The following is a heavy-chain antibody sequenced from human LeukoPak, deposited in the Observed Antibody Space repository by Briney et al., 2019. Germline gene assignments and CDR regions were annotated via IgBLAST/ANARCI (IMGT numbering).Heavy chain of an antibody. D-gene: IGHD4-17*01. J-gene: IGHJ4*02. CDR3: ARGADYGDYGYYFDY. CDR1: GGSISSYY. V-gene: IGHV4-59*12. CDR2: IYYSGST. Sequence: SETLSLTCTVSGGSISSYYLSWIRQPPGKGLEWVGYIYYSGSTNYNPSLKSRVTISVDTSKNQFSLKLSSVTAADTAVYYCARGADYGDYGYYFDYWGQGTLVTVSS.